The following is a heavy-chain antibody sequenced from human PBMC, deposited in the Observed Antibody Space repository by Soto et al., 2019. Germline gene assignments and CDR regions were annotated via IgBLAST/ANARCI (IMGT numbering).Heavy chain of an antibody. V-gene: IGHV4-59*08. CDR3: ARLRWATIAEAGSFDY. CDR1: GGSISSKY. Sequence: QVQLQESGPGLVKPSETLSLTCTVSGGSISSKYWSWIRQPPGKGLEWIGYIYYNGRTNYNPSLKSRGTISVDTSRNQFSLKLSSVTAADTAVYYCARLRWATIAEAGSFDYWGQGILVTVSS. CDR2: IYYNGRT. D-gene: IGHD6-13*01. J-gene: IGHJ4*02.